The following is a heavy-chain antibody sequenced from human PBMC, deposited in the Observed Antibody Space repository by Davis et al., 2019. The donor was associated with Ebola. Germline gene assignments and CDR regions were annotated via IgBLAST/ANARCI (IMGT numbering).Heavy chain of an antibody. V-gene: IGHV3-30-3*01. J-gene: IGHJ4*02. Sequence: GESLKISCAASGFTFSSYAMHWVRQAPGKGLEWVAVISYDGSNKYYADSVKGRFTISRDNSKNTLYLQMNSLRAEDTAVYYCAKGRYYDTSGRTLFDYWGQGTLVTVSS. CDR3: AKGRYYDTSGRTLFDY. CDR2: ISYDGSNK. D-gene: IGHD3-22*01. CDR1: GFTFSSYA.